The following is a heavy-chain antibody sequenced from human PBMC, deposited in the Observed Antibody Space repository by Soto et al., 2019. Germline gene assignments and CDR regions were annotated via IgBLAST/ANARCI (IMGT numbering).Heavy chain of an antibody. Sequence: QVHLVESGGGVVQPGRSLRLSCAASGFTFSTYGMHWVRQAPDKGLEWVALIWNHGREDSYADSVKGRFTISRDNSKNPLWLQMNSLRADDTAVYYCVRGPWLVGDVTSFDYWGQGSLVTVSS. J-gene: IGHJ4*02. V-gene: IGHV3-33*01. CDR1: GFTFSTYG. CDR3: VRGPWLVGDVTSFDY. CDR2: IWNHGRED. D-gene: IGHD6-19*01.